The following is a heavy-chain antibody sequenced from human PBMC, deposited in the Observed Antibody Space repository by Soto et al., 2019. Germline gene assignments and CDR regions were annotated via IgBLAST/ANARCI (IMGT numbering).Heavy chain of an antibody. J-gene: IGHJ4*02. CDR3: ARGGGFGATIMDY. V-gene: IGHV4-30-4*01. D-gene: IGHD3-10*01. Sequence: TPGKGLEWIGYIYYSGSTYYNPSLKSRVTISVDTSKNQFSLKLSSVTAADTALYYGARGGGFGATIMDYWGKGT. CDR2: IYYSGST.